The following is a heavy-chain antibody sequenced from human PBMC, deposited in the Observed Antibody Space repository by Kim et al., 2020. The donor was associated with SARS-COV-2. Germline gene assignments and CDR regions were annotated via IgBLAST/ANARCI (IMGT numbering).Heavy chain of an antibody. CDR3: ARDVHPRKSGYSYHDYGMDV. D-gene: IGHD5-18*01. V-gene: IGHV7-4-1*02. J-gene: IGHJ6*02. CDR1: GYTFTSYA. Sequence: ASVKVSCKASGYTFTSYAMNWVRQAPGQGLEWMGWINTNTGNPTYAQGFTGRFVFSLDTSVSTAYLQISSLKAEDTAVYYCARDVHPRKSGYSYHDYGMDVWGQGTTVTVSS. CDR2: INTNTGNP.